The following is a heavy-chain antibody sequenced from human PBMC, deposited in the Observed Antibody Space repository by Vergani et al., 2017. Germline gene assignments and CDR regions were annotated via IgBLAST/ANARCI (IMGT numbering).Heavy chain of an antibody. Sequence: QVQLPESGPGLVKPSGPLSLTCAVSGGSLSSSNWWSWVRQPPGKGLEWIGEIYHSGSTNYNPSLKSRLTISVDKSKNQFSLKLSAVTAADTAVYYCAGRRAWDYYYGMDVWGQGTTVTVSS. D-gene: IGHD7-27*01. CDR2: IYHSGST. CDR1: GGSLSSSNW. CDR3: AGRRAWDYYYGMDV. J-gene: IGHJ6*02. V-gene: IGHV4-4*02.